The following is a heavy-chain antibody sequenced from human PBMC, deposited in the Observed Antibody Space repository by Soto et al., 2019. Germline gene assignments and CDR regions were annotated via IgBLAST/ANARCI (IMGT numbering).Heavy chain of an antibody. CDR3: ARDPGGSYYGAFDI. V-gene: IGHV1-2*04. J-gene: IGHJ3*02. CDR1: GYTFTGYY. CDR2: INPNSGGT. D-gene: IGHD1-26*01. Sequence: QVQLVQSGAEVKKPGASVKVSCKASGYTFTGYYMHWVRQAPGQGLEWMGWINPNSGGTNYAQKFQGWVTRTRDTSISTAYMELSRLRSDDTAVYYCARDPGGSYYGAFDIWGQGTMVTVSS.